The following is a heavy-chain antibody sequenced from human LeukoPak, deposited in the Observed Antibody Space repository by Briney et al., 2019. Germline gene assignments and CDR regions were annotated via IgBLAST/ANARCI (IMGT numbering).Heavy chain of an antibody. CDR1: GFTFSSYS. CDR3: ARDTYYGSGSLF. CDR2: ITGSGASN. J-gene: IGHJ4*02. V-gene: IGHV3-21*06. Sequence: PGGFLRLSCAASGFTFSSYSMNWVSQAPGKGLEWVSSITGSGASNFYADSVRGRFTISRDNANNSLYLQMNSLRAEDTAVYYCARDTYYGSGSLFWGQGVLVTVSS. D-gene: IGHD3-10*01.